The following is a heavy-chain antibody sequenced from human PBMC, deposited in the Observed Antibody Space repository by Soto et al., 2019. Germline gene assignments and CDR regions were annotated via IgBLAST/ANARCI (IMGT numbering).Heavy chain of an antibody. CDR2: INGDGSRA. CDR3: ATSGVDSRFYFDC. CDR1: GFTFTTFSSYW. Sequence: EVQLVQSGGGLVQPGGSLRLSCAASGFTFTTFSSYWMHWVRQTPGQGLVWVSRINGDGSRATYADSVKGRFTISRDNAQITLYLQMDSLRAKDTAMYYCATSGVDSRFYFDCWSQGTPVTVSS. V-gene: IGHV3-74*01. J-gene: IGHJ4*02. D-gene: IGHD3-10*01.